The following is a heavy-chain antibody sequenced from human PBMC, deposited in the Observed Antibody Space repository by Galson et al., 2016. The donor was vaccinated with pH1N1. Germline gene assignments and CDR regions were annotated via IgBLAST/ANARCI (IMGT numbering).Heavy chain of an antibody. J-gene: IGHJ6*02. Sequence: SLRLSCAASGFTFSGFEMNWVRQAPGKGLEWISYITTSGDSLYYADSVKGRFTISRDNAKNSLYLQMNSLRVEDTAVYYCARDYYYYYGMDVCGQGTTVTVSS. CDR2: ITTSGDSL. V-gene: IGHV3-48*03. CDR1: GFTFSGFE. CDR3: ARDYYYYYGMDV.